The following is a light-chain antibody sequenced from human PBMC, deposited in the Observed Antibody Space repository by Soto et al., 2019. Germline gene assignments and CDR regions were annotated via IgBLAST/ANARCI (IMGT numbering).Light chain of an antibody. Sequence: DIQMTQSPSTLSSSVGDRVTITCRATQTINTSLAWYQQKPGKAPKLLIYDASSLESGVPSSFSGSGSGTEFTLTISGLQPDDFATYYCQHYYTYRATFGLGTKVDIK. J-gene: IGKJ1*01. CDR3: QHYYTYRAT. CDR2: DAS. CDR1: QTINTS. V-gene: IGKV1-5*01.